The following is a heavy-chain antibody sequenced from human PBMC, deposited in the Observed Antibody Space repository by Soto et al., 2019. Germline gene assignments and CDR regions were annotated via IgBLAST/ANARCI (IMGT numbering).Heavy chain of an antibody. V-gene: IGHV4-59*08. CDR3: ARHPSRYYDILTGHNWFDP. CDR1: GGSISSYY. CDR2: IYYSGST. Sequence: SETLSLTCTVSGGSISSYYWSWIRQPPGKGLEWIGYIYYSGSTNYNPSLKSRVTISVDTSKNQFSLKLSSVTAADTAVYYCARHPSRYYDILTGHNWFDPWGQGTLVTVS. J-gene: IGHJ5*02. D-gene: IGHD3-9*01.